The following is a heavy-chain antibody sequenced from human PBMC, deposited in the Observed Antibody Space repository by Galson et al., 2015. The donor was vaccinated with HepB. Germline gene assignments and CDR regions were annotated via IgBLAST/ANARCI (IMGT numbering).Heavy chain of an antibody. CDR3: VRDRGFGANDY. V-gene: IGHV3-7*03. D-gene: IGHD3-10*01. CDR1: GINFSGYW. CDR2: IRPDGGQR. Sequence: SLRLSCAASGINFSGYWMSWVRQAPGKGLEWVANIRPDGGQRAYVDSVKGRFTISRDNAKSSLYLQMDSLGVEDMAVYHCVRDRGFGANDYWGHGTLVTVSS. J-gene: IGHJ4*01.